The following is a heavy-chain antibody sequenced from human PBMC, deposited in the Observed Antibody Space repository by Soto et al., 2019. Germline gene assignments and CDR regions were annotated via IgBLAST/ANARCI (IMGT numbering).Heavy chain of an antibody. CDR3: ARSFGWYAIDQ. CDR1: SASISSEQW. CDR2: IHHSGNT. D-gene: IGHD6-19*01. Sequence: QMQLQESGPGLVKPSETLSLTCAVSSASISSEQWWSWVRQPPGKGLEWIGEIHHSGNTNSNPSLKSRVTMSVDKSKIQFSLNLNSLTAADTAVYYCARSFGWYAIDQWSQGTLVTVSS. J-gene: IGHJ4*02. V-gene: IGHV4-4*02.